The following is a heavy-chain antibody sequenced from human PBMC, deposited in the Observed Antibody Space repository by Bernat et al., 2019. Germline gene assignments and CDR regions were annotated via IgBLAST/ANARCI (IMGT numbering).Heavy chain of an antibody. V-gene: IGHV4-59*12. CDR3: ARDRIDGQQLVHYYYGMDV. D-gene: IGHD6-13*01. Sequence: QVQLQESGPGLVKPSETLSLTCTVSGGSISSYYWSWIRQPPGKGLEWIGYIYYSGSTNYNPSLKSRVTISVDTSKNQFSLKLSSVTAADTAVYYCARDRIDGQQLVHYYYGMDVWGQGTTVTVSS. CDR1: GGSISSYY. CDR2: IYYSGST. J-gene: IGHJ6*02.